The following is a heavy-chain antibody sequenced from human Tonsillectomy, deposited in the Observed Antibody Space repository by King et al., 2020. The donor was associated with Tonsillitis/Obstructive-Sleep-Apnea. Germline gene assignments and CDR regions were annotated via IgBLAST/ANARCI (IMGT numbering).Heavy chain of an antibody. J-gene: IGHJ4*02. CDR3: AREGYSSSSPIDY. Sequence: QLVQSGGGLVQPGGFLRLFCAASGFTFISYWMHWVRQAPGKGLVWVSRINSDGSSTSYADSVKGRFTISRDNAKNTLYLQMNSLRAEDTAVYYCAREGYSSSSPIDYWGQGTLVTVSS. CDR2: INSDGSST. CDR1: GFTFISYW. V-gene: IGHV3-74*01. D-gene: IGHD6-6*01.